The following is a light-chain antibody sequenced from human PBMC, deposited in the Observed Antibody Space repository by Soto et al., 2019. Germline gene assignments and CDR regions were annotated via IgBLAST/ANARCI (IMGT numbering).Light chain of an antibody. Sequence: QLVLTQPPSVSAAPGQKVTISCSGSNSNIGHDYVSWYQRLPGTAPKLLIYDSYKRPSGIPDRFSGSTSGTSATLGITGLQTGDEADYYCGTWDSSLKSVVFGGGTKLTVL. CDR3: GTWDSSLKSVV. CDR2: DSY. J-gene: IGLJ2*01. CDR1: NSNIGHDY. V-gene: IGLV1-51*01.